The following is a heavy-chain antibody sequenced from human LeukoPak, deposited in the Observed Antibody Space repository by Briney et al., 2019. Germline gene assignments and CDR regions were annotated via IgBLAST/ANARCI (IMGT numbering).Heavy chain of an antibody. CDR1: GGTISSGDYY. CDR3: ARGADYELYYFDY. D-gene: IGHD4-17*01. V-gene: IGHV4-30-4*08. CDR2: IYYSGST. Sequence: SQTLSLTCTVSGGTISSGDYYWSWIRQPPGKGLEWIGYIYYSGSTYYNPSLKSRVTISVDTYKNQFSLKLSSVTAADTAVYYCARGADYELYYFDYWGQGTLVTVSS. J-gene: IGHJ4*02.